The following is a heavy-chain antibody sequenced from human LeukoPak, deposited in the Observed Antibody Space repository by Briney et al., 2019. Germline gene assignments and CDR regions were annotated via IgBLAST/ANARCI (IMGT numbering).Heavy chain of an antibody. CDR2: ISRSGGST. CDR3: AKRWLLYPEPHYMDV. J-gene: IGHJ6*03. V-gene: IGHV3-23*01. Sequence: QPGGSLRLSCAVSGITFSSYAMNWVRQAPGKGLEWISVISRSGGSTYYADSVKGRFTISRDNSKKTLYLQMNSLRAEDTAVYYCAKRWLLYPEPHYMDVWGKGTTVTVSS. D-gene: IGHD3-3*01. CDR1: GITFSSYA.